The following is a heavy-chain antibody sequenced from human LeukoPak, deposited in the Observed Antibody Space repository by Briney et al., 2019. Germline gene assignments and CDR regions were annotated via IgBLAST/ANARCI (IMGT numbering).Heavy chain of an antibody. V-gene: IGHV3-30-3*01. J-gene: IGHJ6*03. D-gene: IGHD6-13*01. CDR3: AREIAAAMDYYYYYMDV. CDR2: ISYDGSNK. CDR1: GFTFSSYA. Sequence: PGGSLRLSCAASGFTFSSYAMHWVRQAPGKGLEWVAVISYDGSNKYYADSVKGRFTISRDNSKNTLYLQMNSLRAEDTAVYYCAREIAAAMDYYYYYMDVWGKGTTVTVSS.